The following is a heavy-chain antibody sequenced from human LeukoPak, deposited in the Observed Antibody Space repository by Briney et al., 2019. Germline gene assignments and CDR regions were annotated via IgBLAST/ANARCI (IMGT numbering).Heavy chain of an antibody. D-gene: IGHD6-19*01. V-gene: IGHV4-39*07. Sequence: SETLSLTCTVSGGSISSSSYSWGWIRQPPGKGLEWIGEINHSGSTNYNPSLKSRVTISVDTSKNQFSLKLSSVTAADTAVYYCARLRAVAGTRGMDVWGKGTTVTVSS. J-gene: IGHJ6*04. CDR1: GGSISSSSYS. CDR2: INHSGST. CDR3: ARLRAVAGTRGMDV.